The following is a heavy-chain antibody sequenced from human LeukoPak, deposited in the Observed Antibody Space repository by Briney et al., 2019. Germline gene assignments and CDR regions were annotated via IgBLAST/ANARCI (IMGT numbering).Heavy chain of an antibody. V-gene: IGHV3-7*01. CDR3: ARGDCSSTSCHRGSGYYYYGMDV. CDR2: IKQDGSEK. Sequence: GGSLRLSCAASGFTFSSYSMSWVRQAPGKGLEWVANIKQDGSEKYYVDSVKGRFTISRDNAKNSLYLQMNSLRAEDTAVYYCARGDCSSTSCHRGSGYYYYGMDVWGQGTTVTVSS. J-gene: IGHJ6*02. CDR1: GFTFSSYS. D-gene: IGHD2-2*01.